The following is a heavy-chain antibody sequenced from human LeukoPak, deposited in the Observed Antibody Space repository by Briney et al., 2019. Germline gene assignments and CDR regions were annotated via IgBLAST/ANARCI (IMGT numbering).Heavy chain of an antibody. CDR2: ISSSSSYI. D-gene: IGHD6-19*01. V-gene: IGHV3-21*01. Sequence: GGSLRLSCAASGFTFSSYSMNWVRQAPGKGLEWVSSISSSSSYIYYADSVRGRFTISRDNAKNSLYLQMNSLRAEDTAVYYCTRSEYSSGWSRPWGQGTLVIVSS. CDR3: TRSEYSSGWSRP. CDR1: GFTFSSYS. J-gene: IGHJ1*01.